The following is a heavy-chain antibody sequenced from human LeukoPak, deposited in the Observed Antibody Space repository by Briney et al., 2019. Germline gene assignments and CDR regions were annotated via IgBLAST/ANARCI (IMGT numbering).Heavy chain of an antibody. D-gene: IGHD4-17*01. J-gene: IGHJ1*01. Sequence: SETLSLTCTVSGGSISSSSYYWGWIRQPPGKGLEWIGSIYYSGSTYYNPSLKSRVTISVDTSKNQFSLKLSSVTAADTAVYYCAAITVTTWGEYFQHWGQGTLVTVSS. V-gene: IGHV4-39*07. CDR2: IYYSGST. CDR3: AAITVTTWGEYFQH. CDR1: GGSISSSSYY.